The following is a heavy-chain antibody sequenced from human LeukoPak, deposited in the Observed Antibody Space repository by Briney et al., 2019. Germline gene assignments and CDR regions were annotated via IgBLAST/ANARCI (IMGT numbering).Heavy chain of an antibody. D-gene: IGHD4-23*01. CDR2: ISHSGYTI. V-gene: IGHV3-11*04. CDR3: ARYSGGESGFDY. J-gene: IGHJ4*02. Sequence: GGSLRLSCVASGFSFSDDFMSWIRQAPGQRPEWVSYISHSGYTIQYADSVKGRFTISRDNAKSSLYLQMNSLRAEDTAVYYCARYSGGESGFDYWGQGTLVTVSS. CDR1: GFSFSDDF.